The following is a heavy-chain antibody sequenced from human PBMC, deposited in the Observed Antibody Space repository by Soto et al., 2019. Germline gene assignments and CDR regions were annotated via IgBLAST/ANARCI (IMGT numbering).Heavy chain of an antibody. Sequence: SLRLSCAASGFTFSSYEMNWVRQAPGKGLEWVSYISSSGSTIYYADSVKGRFTISRDNAKNSLYLQMNSLRAEDTAVYYCAREGGEPHYYYYGMDVWGQGTTVTVSS. V-gene: IGHV3-48*03. D-gene: IGHD3-16*01. J-gene: IGHJ6*02. CDR2: ISSSGSTI. CDR3: AREGGEPHYYYYGMDV. CDR1: GFTFSSYE.